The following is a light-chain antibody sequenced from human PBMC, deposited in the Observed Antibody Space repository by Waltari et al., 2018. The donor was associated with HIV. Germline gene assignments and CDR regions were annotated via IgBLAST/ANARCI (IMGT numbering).Light chain of an antibody. V-gene: IGLV3-25*03. CDR2: KDS. J-gene: IGLJ2*01. CDR3: QSADSSPSMV. Sequence: SYELTQAPSVSVSPGPTARITCSADVLANQYTFWYQKRPGQTPVMVKNKDSERPTRMHERFSGSSAATTVTCTIRGVQAEDEADYYCQSADSSPSMVFGRGTKLTVL. CDR1: VLANQY.